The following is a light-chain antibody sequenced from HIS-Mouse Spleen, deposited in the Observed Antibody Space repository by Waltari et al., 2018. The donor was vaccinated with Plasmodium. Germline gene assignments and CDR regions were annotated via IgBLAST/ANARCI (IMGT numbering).Light chain of an antibody. V-gene: IGLV2-11*01. CDR3: CSYAGSYTYV. CDR2: DVS. J-gene: IGLJ1*01. CDR1: SRRVGGSNS. Sequence: QSALTQPRPVSGSPGPSVTLSCTGTSRRVGGSNSCSCYQQHPGKAHKLMIYDVSKRPSGVPDRFSGSKSGNTASLTISGLQAEDEADYYCCSYAGSYTYVFGTGTKVTVL.